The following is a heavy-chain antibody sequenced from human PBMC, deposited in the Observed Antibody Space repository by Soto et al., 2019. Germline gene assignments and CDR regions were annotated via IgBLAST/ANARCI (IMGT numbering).Heavy chain of an antibody. J-gene: IGHJ4*02. Sequence: GESLKISCKGSGYSFTSYGIGWVRQMPGKGLEWMGIIYPGDSDIRYSPSFQGQVTLSADRSISTAYLHWSSLKASDTAMYYCARRRGEQSNGCYYMYFFDYWGQGSLVTVCS. CDR1: GYSFTSYG. CDR3: ARRRGEQSNGCYYMYFFDY. CDR2: IYPGDSDI. D-gene: IGHD3-22*01. V-gene: IGHV5-51*01.